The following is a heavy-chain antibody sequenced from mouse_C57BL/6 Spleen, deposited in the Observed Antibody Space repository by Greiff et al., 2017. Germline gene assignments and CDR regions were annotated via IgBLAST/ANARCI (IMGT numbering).Heavy chain of an antibody. D-gene: IGHD4-1*01. CDR3: TLGPLDY. CDR2: IDPETGGT. CDR1: GYTFTDYE. Sequence: VQLQQSGAELVRPGASVTLSCKASGYTFTDYEMHWVKQTPVHGLEWIGAIDPETGGTAYNQKFKGKAILTAAKSSSTAYMELRSLTSEDCAVYYCTLGPLDYWGQGTTLTVSS. V-gene: IGHV1-15*01. J-gene: IGHJ2*01.